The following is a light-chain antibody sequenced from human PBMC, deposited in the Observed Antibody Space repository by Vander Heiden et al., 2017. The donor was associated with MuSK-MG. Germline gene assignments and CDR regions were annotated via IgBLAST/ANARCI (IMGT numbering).Light chain of an antibody. J-gene: IGKJ1*01. V-gene: IGKV1-5*02. Sequence: DIQMTQSASGLSATVGVRVTILGRACPRVDRCFAWYQQQTGQAPKVLIYEASRLESGVPSKFSGSGSGTEFTLTITSLQPDDFATYYCQEYKNVSPTFGQGTKVEVK. CDR2: EAS. CDR3: QEYKNVSPT. CDR1: PRVDRC.